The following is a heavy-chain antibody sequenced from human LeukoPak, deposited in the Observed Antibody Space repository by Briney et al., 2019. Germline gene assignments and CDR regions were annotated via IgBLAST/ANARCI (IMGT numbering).Heavy chain of an antibody. V-gene: IGHV4-34*01. CDR1: GGSFSGYY. Sequence: PSETLSLTCAVYGGSFSGYYWSWIRQPPGKGLEWIGEINHSGSTNYNPSLKSRVTISVDTSKNQFSLKLSSVTAADTAVYYCASRGLLWFGYMDVWGKGTTVTVSS. CDR3: ASRGLLWFGYMDV. D-gene: IGHD3-10*01. J-gene: IGHJ6*03. CDR2: INHSGST.